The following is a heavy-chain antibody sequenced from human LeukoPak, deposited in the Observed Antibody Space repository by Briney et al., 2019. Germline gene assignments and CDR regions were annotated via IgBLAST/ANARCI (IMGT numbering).Heavy chain of an antibody. Sequence: KGGESLKISCKGSGYDFTSNWIGWVRQMPGKGLEWMGIIYPGDSDTRYGPSFQGQVIISTDKSINTAYLQWSSLKASDTAMYFCTIRYSGSYNDYWGQGTLVTVSS. D-gene: IGHD1-26*01. CDR1: GYDFTSNW. CDR2: IYPGDSDT. J-gene: IGHJ4*02. V-gene: IGHV5-51*01. CDR3: TIRYSGSYNDY.